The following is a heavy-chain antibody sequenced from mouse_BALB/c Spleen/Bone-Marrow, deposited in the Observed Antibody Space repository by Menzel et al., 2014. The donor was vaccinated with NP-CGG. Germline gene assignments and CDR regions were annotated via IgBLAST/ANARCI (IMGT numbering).Heavy chain of an antibody. CDR1: GYSFTSYW. D-gene: IGHD1-1*01. CDR2: IHPSGTET. V-gene: IGHV1-61*01. CDR3: ARLEGNYGSTFAY. J-gene: IGHJ3*01. Sequence: QVHLQQPGAELVRPGASVKLSCKASGYSFTSYWMNWVKQRPGQGLEWIGMIHPSGTETRLNQRFKDKATLTVDKSSSTAYMQLSSPTSEDSAVYYCARLEGNYGSTFAYWGQGTLVTVSA.